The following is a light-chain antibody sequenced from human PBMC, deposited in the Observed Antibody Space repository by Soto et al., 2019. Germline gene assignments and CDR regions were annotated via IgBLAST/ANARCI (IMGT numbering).Light chain of an antibody. CDR2: DVS. CDR1: SSDVGGYNY. V-gene: IGLV2-14*03. J-gene: IGLJ1*01. CDR3: SSYIPNNSTYV. Sequence: QSALTQPASVSGSPGQSITISCTGTSSDVGGYNYVSWYQHHPGKAPKRMIHDVSNRPSGVSNRFSGSKSGNTASLTISGLQAEEEADYYCSSYIPNNSTYVFGTGTKLTVL.